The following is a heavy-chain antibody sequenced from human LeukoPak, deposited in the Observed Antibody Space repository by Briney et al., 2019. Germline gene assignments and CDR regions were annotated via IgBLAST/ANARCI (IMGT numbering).Heavy chain of an antibody. CDR1: GGSISSGGYY. V-gene: IGHV4-31*03. CDR2: IYYSGST. D-gene: IGHD4-17*01. Sequence: SSETLSLTCTVSGGSISSGGYYWSWIRQHQGKGLEWIGYIYYSGSTYYNPSLKSRVIISVDTSKNQFSLKLSSVTAADTAVYYCARVLPHRHLRYGYYGRRGYAFDIWGQGTMVTVSS. J-gene: IGHJ3*02. CDR3: ARVLPHRHLRYGYYGRRGYAFDI.